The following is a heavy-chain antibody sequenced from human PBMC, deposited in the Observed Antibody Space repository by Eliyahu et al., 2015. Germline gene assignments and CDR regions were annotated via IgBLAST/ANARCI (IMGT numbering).Heavy chain of an antibody. D-gene: IGHD7-27*01. Sequence: APGKGLEWVAFISGSSTTLDYADSVKGRFTISRDNARNSIYLQMTSLKVEDTAIYYCAREDSGEHPLSPNWFDPWGQGTLVTVSS. V-gene: IGHV3-11*01. CDR2: ISGSSTTL. J-gene: IGHJ5*02. CDR3: AREDSGEHPLSPNWFDP.